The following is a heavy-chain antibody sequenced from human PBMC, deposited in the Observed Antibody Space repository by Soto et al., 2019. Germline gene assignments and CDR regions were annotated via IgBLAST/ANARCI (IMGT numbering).Heavy chain of an antibody. J-gene: IGHJ4*02. D-gene: IGHD6-19*01. CDR2: IYYSGSI. CDR1: GGSISNYY. CDR3: AREIAVAGTHYFDY. V-gene: IGHV4-59*01. Sequence: SETLSLTCTVSGGSISNYYWSWIRQPPGKGLEWIGYIYYSGSINYNPSLKSRVTISEDTSKNQFPLKMSSVTAADTAVYYCAREIAVAGTHYFDYWGRGTLVTVSS.